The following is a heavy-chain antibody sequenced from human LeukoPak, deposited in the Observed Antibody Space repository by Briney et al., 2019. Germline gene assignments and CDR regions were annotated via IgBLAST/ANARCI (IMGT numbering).Heavy chain of an antibody. D-gene: IGHD6-13*01. J-gene: IGHJ4*02. Sequence: SETLSLTCTVSVGSISGYYWGWIRQTPGKGLEWVGYIYYSGSTNYNPSLKSRVTISVDTSKNQSSRKLSSVTAADTAVYYCARHLAYSSSWAPFDYWGQGTLVTVSS. CDR1: VGSISGYY. CDR3: ARHLAYSSSWAPFDY. CDR2: IYYSGST. V-gene: IGHV4-59*08.